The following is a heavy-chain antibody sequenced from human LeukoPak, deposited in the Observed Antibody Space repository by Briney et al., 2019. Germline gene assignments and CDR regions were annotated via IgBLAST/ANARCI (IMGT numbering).Heavy chain of an antibody. V-gene: IGHV3-30*02. CDR3: AKGRATYYYDSSGYYYSAEYFQH. Sequence: GGSLRLSCAASGFTFSSYGMHWVRQAPGKGLEWVAFIRYDGSNKYYADSVKGRFTISRDNSKNTLYLQMNSLRAEDTAVYYCAKGRATYYYDSSGYYYSAEYFQHWGQGTLVTVSS. CDR1: GFTFSSYG. CDR2: IRYDGSNK. D-gene: IGHD3-22*01. J-gene: IGHJ1*01.